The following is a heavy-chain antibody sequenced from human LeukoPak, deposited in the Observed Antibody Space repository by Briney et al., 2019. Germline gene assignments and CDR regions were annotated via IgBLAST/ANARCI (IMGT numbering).Heavy chain of an antibody. Sequence: PGRSLRLSCAASGFTFSTYGMHWVRQAPGKGLEWVAVIWYDGSNEYYADSVKGRFTISRDNSKNTLYLQMNSLRAEDTAVYYCARDNYDSSGYPYSDYWGQGTLVTVSS. CDR3: ARDNYDSSGYPYSDY. J-gene: IGHJ4*02. D-gene: IGHD3-22*01. CDR1: GFTFSTYG. V-gene: IGHV3-33*01. CDR2: IWYDGSNE.